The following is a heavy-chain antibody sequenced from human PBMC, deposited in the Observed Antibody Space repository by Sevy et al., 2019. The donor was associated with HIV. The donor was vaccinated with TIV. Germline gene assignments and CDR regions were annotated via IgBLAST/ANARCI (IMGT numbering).Heavy chain of an antibody. CDR3: AKDRPSYYDSSGQYFDY. Sequence: GGSLRLSCAASGFTFSSYAMSWVRQAPGKGLEWVSAISGSGGSTYYADSVKGRFTISRDNSKNTPYLQMNSLRAEDTAVYYCAKDRPSYYDSSGQYFDYWGQGTLVTVSS. CDR2: ISGSGGST. V-gene: IGHV3-23*01. J-gene: IGHJ4*02. CDR1: GFTFSSYA. D-gene: IGHD3-22*01.